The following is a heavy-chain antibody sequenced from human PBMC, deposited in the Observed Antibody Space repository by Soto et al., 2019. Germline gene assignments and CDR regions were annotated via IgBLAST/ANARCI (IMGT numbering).Heavy chain of an antibody. CDR2: TYHSGDT. CDR3: ARYLLRGVIDF. J-gene: IGHJ4*02. V-gene: IGHV4-30-2*01. Sequence: PSETLSLTCTVSGGSITTGGYSWSWIRQPPGKGLDWIGYTYHSGDTFYNPSLRGRVTISVDRSKNQFSLHLNSVTAADTAVYFCARYLLRGVIDFGGQGTLVNVSS. CDR1: GGSITTGGYS. D-gene: IGHD3-10*01.